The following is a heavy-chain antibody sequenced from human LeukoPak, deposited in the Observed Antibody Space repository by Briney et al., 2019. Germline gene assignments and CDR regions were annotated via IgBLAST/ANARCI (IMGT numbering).Heavy chain of an antibody. J-gene: IGHJ4*02. D-gene: IGHD3-22*01. Sequence: ASVKVSCKASGYTFTRYGISWERQAPGQGLEWMGWISAYNGNTNYAQKLQGRVTMTTDTSTSTAYMELRSLRSDDTAVYYCARGVITMIVVTYFDYWGQGTLVTVSS. CDR1: GYTFTRYG. CDR2: ISAYNGNT. V-gene: IGHV1-18*01. CDR3: ARGVITMIVVTYFDY.